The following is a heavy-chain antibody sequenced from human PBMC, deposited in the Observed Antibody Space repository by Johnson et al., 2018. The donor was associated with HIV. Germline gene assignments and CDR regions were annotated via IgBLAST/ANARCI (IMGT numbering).Heavy chain of an antibody. CDR1: GFAFSSYA. V-gene: IGHV3-30*04. CDR3: ATLWFGEVSVYDAFDV. D-gene: IGHD3-10*01. CDR2: ISYDGRDA. J-gene: IGHJ3*01. Sequence: QVQLVESGGGVVQPGTSLRLSCTASGFAFSSYALHWVRQAPGKGLEWVAVISYDGRDAYYADSVKGRFTSSRDNSKNTRYLQMNSLRPEDSAVYYCATLWFGEVSVYDAFDVWGQGTMVTVSS.